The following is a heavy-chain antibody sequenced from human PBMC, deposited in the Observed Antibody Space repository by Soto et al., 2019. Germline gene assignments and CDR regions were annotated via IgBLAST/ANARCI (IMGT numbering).Heavy chain of an antibody. D-gene: IGHD6-13*01. CDR2: IYHSGST. J-gene: IGHJ5*02. V-gene: IGHV4-30-2*01. CDR3: ARQTSSSRPNWFDP. CDR1: GGSISSGGYS. Sequence: QLQLQESGSGLVKPSQTLSLTCAVSGGSISSGGYSWSWIRQPPGKGLEWIGYIYHSGSTYYNPSLKSRVTISVDRSKNQFSLKLSSVTAADTAMYYCARQTSSSRPNWFDPWGQGTLVTVSS.